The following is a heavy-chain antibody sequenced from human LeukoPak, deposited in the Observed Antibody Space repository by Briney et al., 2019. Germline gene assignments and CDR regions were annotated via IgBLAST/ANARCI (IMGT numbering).Heavy chain of an antibody. Sequence: PGGSLRLSCAASGFISSSYWMSWVRQVPGKGLEWVAVIWHDGSNKDYRDSVKGRFIISRDNSKNTLYLEMNKLRDEDTGIYYCVKDRAGSNLIRGVITGVMDVWGQGTTVTVSS. J-gene: IGHJ6*02. CDR2: IWHDGSNK. D-gene: IGHD3-10*01. CDR3: VKDRAGSNLIRGVITGVMDV. CDR1: GFISSSYW. V-gene: IGHV3-33*06.